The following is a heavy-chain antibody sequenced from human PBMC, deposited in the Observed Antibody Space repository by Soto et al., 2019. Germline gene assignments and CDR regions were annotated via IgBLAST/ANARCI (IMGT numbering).Heavy chain of an antibody. CDR1: GDSVSSASAT. J-gene: IGHJ2*01. V-gene: IGHV6-1*01. Sequence: QVQLQQSGPGLVKPSQTLSLICAISGDSVSSASATWSWIRQSPSGRLEWLGRTYYRSKWHNDYAVSVKSRIAIIPDTSKNQLSLQLSSVTLEETAVYFCARDGSGYKWYFDVWGRGSLVTVSS. CDR2: TYYRSKWHN. CDR3: ARDGSGYKWYFDV. D-gene: IGHD5-12*01.